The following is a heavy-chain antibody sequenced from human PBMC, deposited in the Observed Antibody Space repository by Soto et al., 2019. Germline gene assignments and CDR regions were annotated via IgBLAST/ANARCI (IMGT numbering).Heavy chain of an antibody. CDR3: ARDPGIAVAGGGWFDP. V-gene: IGHV1-69*08. CDR2: IIPILGIA. J-gene: IGHJ5*02. CDR1: GGTFSSYT. D-gene: IGHD6-19*01. Sequence: QVQLVQSGAEVKKPGSSVKVSCKASGGTFSSYTISWVRQAPGQGLEWMGRIIPILGIANYAQKFQGRVTMNADKSTSTAYRELRSLRSEDTAVYYCARDPGIAVAGGGWFDPWGQGTLVTVSS.